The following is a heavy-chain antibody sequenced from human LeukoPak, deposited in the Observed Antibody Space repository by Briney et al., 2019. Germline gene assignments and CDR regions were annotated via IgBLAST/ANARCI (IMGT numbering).Heavy chain of an antibody. CDR2: IYYSGST. J-gene: IGHJ4*02. CDR1: GGSISSYY. V-gene: IGHV4-59*01. Sequence: SETLSLTCTVSGGSISSYYWSWIRQPPGKGLEWIGYIYYSGSTNYNPSLKSRVTISVDTSKNQFSLKVISVTAADTAVYYCARSRSRGYSGDFDYWGQGTLVTVSS. CDR3: ARSRSRGYSGDFDY. D-gene: IGHD5-12*01.